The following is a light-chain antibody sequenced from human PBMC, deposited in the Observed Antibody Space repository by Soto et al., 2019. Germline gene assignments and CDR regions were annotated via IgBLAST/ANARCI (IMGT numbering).Light chain of an antibody. V-gene: IGKV3-15*01. Sequence: EIFMTQSPATLSVSPGEKVILSCRASESVGSTLAWYQQKPGQAPRRLIRGASTRATGVPARFSGSGSGTEFTLTISSLQSDDFAVYYCQQYSTSLTFGGGTTLEIK. CDR1: ESVGST. J-gene: IGKJ4*02. CDR2: GAS. CDR3: QQYSTSLT.